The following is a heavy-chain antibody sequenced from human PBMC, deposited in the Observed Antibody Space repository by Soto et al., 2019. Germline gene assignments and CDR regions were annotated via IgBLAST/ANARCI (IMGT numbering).Heavy chain of an antibody. D-gene: IGHD1-26*01. V-gene: IGHV3-30-3*01. CDR2: ISYDGSNK. Sequence: QVQLVESGGGVVQPGRSLRLSCAASGFTFSSYAMHWVRQAPGKGLVWVAVISYDGSNKYYADSVKGRFTISRDNSKNTLYLQMNSLRAEDTAVYYCARDQGGSYYYYYGMDVWGQGTTVTVSS. CDR1: GFTFSSYA. CDR3: ARDQGGSYYYYYGMDV. J-gene: IGHJ6*02.